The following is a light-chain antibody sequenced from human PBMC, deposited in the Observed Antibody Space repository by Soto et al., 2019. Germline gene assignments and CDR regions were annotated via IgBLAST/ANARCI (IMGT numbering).Light chain of an antibody. CDR1: RSTIGNNH. J-gene: IGLJ3*02. V-gene: IGLV1-51*02. CDR3: GTWDSSVSAAV. CDR2: GSD. Sequence: QTVVTQPPSVSAAPGQKVTISCSGGRSTIGNNHVSWYRQLPGTAPKLLIYGSDQRPSGIPDRFSGSRSGTSATLGIAGLQTGDEADYYCGTWDSSVSAAVFGGGNQLTVL.